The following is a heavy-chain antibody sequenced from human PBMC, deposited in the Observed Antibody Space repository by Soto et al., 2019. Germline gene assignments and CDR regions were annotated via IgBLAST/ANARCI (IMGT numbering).Heavy chain of an antibody. Sequence: QVQLQQWGAGLLKPSETLSLTCAVYGGSFSDFHWSWIRQPPGKGLEGIGEIHHRGNTNYNPSLRSRVTMSVDTSQNQFSLKMTSVTAADTAVYYCARTHYSMDVWDKGTTVTVSS. CDR2: IHHRGNT. CDR1: GGSFSDFH. J-gene: IGHJ6*03. CDR3: ARTHYSMDV. V-gene: IGHV4-34*01.